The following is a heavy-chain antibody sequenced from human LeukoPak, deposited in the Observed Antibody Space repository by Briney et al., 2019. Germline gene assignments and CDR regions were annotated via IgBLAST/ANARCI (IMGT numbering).Heavy chain of an antibody. D-gene: IGHD3-10*01. J-gene: IGHJ4*02. V-gene: IGHV3-23*01. Sequence: GGSLRLSCTASGFTFSTYAMNWVRQAPGKGLEWASAICGNGGCAYYGDSVRGRFTVSRDNSKDTLYLQMSALRAEDTALYYCARIASGSFSDYWGQGSLVTVSS. CDR1: GFTFSTYA. CDR2: ICGNGGCA. CDR3: ARIASGSFSDY.